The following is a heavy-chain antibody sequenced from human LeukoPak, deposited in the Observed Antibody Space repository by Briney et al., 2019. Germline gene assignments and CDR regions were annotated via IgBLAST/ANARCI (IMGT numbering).Heavy chain of an antibody. CDR2: INSDGSST. V-gene: IGHV3-74*01. J-gene: IGHJ5*02. CDR1: GFTLSSYW. D-gene: IGHD2-2*01. CDR3: ARVLGYCSSTSCSGWFDP. Sequence: GGSLRLSCAASGFTLSSYWMHWVRLAPGKGLVWVSRINSDGSSTSYADSVKGRFTISRDNAKNTLYLQMNSLRAEDTAVYYCARVLGYCSSTSCSGWFDPWGQGTLVTVSS.